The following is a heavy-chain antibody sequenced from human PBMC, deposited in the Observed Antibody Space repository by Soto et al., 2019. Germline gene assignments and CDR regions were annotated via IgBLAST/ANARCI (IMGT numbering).Heavy chain of an antibody. CDR3: AREGGAGVSNWFDP. D-gene: IGHD2-21*01. CDR1: GFTFSSYW. V-gene: IGHV3-7*05. J-gene: IGHJ5*02. CDR2: INKDGSEK. Sequence: GVLRLSCAASGFTFSSYWMTWVRQAPGKGLEWLANINKDGSEKNYVDSVKGRLTISRDNAKNSLSVQVSSLRSEDTAVYYCAREGGAGVSNWFDPWGQGTLVTVSS.